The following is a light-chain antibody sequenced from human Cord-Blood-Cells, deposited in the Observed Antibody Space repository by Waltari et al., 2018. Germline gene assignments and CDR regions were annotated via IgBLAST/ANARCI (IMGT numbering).Light chain of an antibody. CDR3: QQSYSTPHT. CDR2: AAS. CDR1: QSISSY. V-gene: IGKV1-39*01. Sequence: DIQMTHSPSSLSASVGDRVTITCRESQSISSYLNWYQQKPGKAPKLLIYAASSLQSGVPSRFSGSGSGTDFTLTIGSLQPEDFATYYCQQSYSTPHTFGGGTKVEIK. J-gene: IGKJ4*01.